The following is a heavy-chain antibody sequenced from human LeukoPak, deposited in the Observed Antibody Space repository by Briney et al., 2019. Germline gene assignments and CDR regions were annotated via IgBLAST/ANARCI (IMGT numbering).Heavy chain of an antibody. D-gene: IGHD6-19*01. V-gene: IGHV6-1*01. J-gene: IGHJ4*02. CDR2: TYYRSKWYN. Sequence: SQTLSLTCAISGDSVSSNSAAWNWIRQSPSRGLEWLGRTYYRSKWYNDYAVSVKSRITINPDTSKNQFSLQLNSVAPEDTAVYYCAREGSSGWTSGYYFDYWGQGTLVTVSS. CDR3: AREGSSGWTSGYYFDY. CDR1: GDSVSSNSAA.